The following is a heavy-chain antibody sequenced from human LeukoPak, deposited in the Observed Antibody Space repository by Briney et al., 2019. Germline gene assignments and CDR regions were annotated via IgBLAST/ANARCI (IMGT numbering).Heavy chain of an antibody. CDR2: INPSGGST. D-gene: IGHD3-22*01. Sequence: GASVKVSCKASGYTFTSYYMHWVRQAPGQGLEWMGIINPSGGSTSYAQKFQGRVTMTRDTSTSTVYMELSSLRSEDTAVYYCARGRTYYYDSSGYVLCYWGQGTLVTVSS. CDR3: ARGRTYYYDSSGYVLCY. CDR1: GYTFTSYY. J-gene: IGHJ4*02. V-gene: IGHV1-46*01.